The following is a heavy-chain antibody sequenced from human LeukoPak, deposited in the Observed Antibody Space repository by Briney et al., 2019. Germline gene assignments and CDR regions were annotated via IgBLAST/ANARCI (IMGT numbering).Heavy chain of an antibody. Sequence: GGSLRLSCGTSGLTFSTHAIHWVRQAPGKGLEWVSYISSSGSTIYYADSVKGRFTISRDNAKNSLYLQMNSLRAEDTAVYYCASIVVVPAAISWGQGTLVTVSS. J-gene: IGHJ5*02. CDR3: ASIVVVPAAIS. D-gene: IGHD2-2*02. V-gene: IGHV3-48*03. CDR1: GLTFSTHA. CDR2: ISSSGSTI.